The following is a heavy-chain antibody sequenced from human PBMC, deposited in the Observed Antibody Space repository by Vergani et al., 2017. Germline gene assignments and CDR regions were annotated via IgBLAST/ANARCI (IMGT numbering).Heavy chain of an antibody. CDR3: AKVGRSEVAGTFGAFDI. CDR2: LSASDRRT. J-gene: IGHJ3*02. Sequence: EVQLLESGGDLVQPGGSLRLSCAASGFTFIMHAMSWVRQAPGKGLEWVSTLSASDRRTHYADSVKGRFTISRDISKNTLFLHMNSLRPEDTAVYYCAKVGRSEVAGTFGAFDIWGKGTMVTGSS. CDR1: GFTFIMHA. D-gene: IGHD6-19*01. V-gene: IGHV3-23*01.